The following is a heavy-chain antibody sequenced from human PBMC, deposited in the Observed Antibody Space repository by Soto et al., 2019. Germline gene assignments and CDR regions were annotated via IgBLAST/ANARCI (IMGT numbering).Heavy chain of an antibody. CDR2: ISDTGGYT. CDR1: GFTFSSFA. CDR3: VKDHGTAMVRGVLAS. J-gene: IGHJ4*02. Sequence: EVPLEESGGNLVQPGGSLSLSCSASGFTFSSFAMHWDRQAPGKGLEYISSISDTGGYTPYADSVKGRFTISSDNSKNTLYLPMSRLRPYDTAVYYCVKDHGTAMVRGVLASWGQGALVTVSS. V-gene: IGHV3-64D*06. D-gene: IGHD3-10*01.